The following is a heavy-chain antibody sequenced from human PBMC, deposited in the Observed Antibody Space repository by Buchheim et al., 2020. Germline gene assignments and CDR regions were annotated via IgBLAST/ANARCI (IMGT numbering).Heavy chain of an antibody. V-gene: IGHV4-59*01. Sequence: QVQLQESGPGLVKPWETLSLTCTVSGGSISSYYWSWIRQPPGKGLEWIGYIYYSGSTNYNPSLKSRVTISVDTSKNQFYLKLSSVTAADTAVYYCARDQMVRPYYYYYGMDVWGQGTT. J-gene: IGHJ6*02. D-gene: IGHD3-10*01. CDR1: GGSISSYY. CDR2: IYYSGST. CDR3: ARDQMVRPYYYYYGMDV.